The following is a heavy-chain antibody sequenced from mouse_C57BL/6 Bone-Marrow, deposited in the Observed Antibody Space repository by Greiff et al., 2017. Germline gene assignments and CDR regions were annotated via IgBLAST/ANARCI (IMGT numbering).Heavy chain of an antibody. J-gene: IGHJ4*01. V-gene: IGHV1-22*01. CDR1: GYTFTDYT. Sequence: VQLQQSGPELVKPGASVKMSCKASGYTFTDYTMHWVKQSHGKSLEWIGYINPNNGGTSYNQKFKGQATLTVNKSSSTAYMELRRLTSEDSAVYYCARQEITAVRYYYAMDYWGQGTSVTVSS. CDR3: ARQEITAVRYYYAMDY. D-gene: IGHD1-1*01. CDR2: INPNNGGT.